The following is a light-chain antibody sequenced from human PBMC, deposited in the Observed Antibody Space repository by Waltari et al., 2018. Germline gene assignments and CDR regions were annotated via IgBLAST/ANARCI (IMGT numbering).Light chain of an antibody. Sequence: DIQMTQFPSSLSASVGDSVTISCRASQAINNYFAWYQQKPGKLPKLLIYATSTLQSGVPSRFSGSGTGTDFTLTIRSLQPEDVATYYCQKYNSAFLSFGGGTKVEIK. CDR3: QKYNSAFLS. CDR2: ATS. CDR1: QAINNY. V-gene: IGKV1-27*01. J-gene: IGKJ4*01.